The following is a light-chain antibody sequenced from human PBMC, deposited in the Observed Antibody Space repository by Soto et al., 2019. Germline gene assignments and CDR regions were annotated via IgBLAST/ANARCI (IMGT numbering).Light chain of an antibody. V-gene: IGKV1-5*03. CDR1: QSIRSW. CDR3: QQYNAYST. Sequence: DIPMTQSPSTLSASVGDRVTITCRASQSIRSWLAWYQQKPGKAPKLLIYQASTLGSGVPSRFSGSGSGTEFTLTISSLHPDDFATYYCQQYNAYSTFGQGTKLEIK. J-gene: IGKJ2*01. CDR2: QAS.